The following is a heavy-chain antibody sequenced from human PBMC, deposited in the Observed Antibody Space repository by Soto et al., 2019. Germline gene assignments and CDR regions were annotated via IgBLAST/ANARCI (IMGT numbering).Heavy chain of an antibody. CDR2: IYHSGST. Sequence: QLQLQESGSGLVKPSQTLSLTCAVSGGSISSGGYSWSWIRQPPGKGLEWIGYIYHSGSTYYNPSLKSRVTISVDRSKHQFSLKLGSFTPADTSMYYCASVPSPWGQGTLVTVSS. D-gene: IGHD3-10*02. CDR1: GGSISSGGYS. V-gene: IGHV4-30-2*01. CDR3: ASVPSP. J-gene: IGHJ5*02.